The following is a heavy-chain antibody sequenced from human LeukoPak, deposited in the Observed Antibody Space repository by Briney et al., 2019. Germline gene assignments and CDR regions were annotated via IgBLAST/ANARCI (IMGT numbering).Heavy chain of an antibody. J-gene: IGHJ6*03. CDR1: GGSISSGSYY. CDR3: ARGGSSGWSYYYYMDV. Sequence: SQTLSLTCTVSGGSISSGSYYWSWIRQPAGKGLEWIGRIYTSGSTNYNPSLKSRVTISVDTSKNQFSLKLSSVTAADTAVYYCARGGSSGWSYYYYMDVWGKGTTVTVSS. CDR2: IYTSGST. V-gene: IGHV4-61*02. D-gene: IGHD6-19*01.